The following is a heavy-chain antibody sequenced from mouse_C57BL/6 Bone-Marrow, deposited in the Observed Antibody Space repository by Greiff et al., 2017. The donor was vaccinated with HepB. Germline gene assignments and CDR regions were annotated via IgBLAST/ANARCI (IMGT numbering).Heavy chain of an antibody. CDR3: ARGPDGYLYAMDY. CDR2: ISNGGGST. CDR1: GFTFSDYY. Sequence: EVKLVESGGGLVQPGGSLKLSCAASGFTFSDYYMYWVRQTPEKRLEWVAYISNGGGSTYYPDTVKGRFTISRDNAKNTLYLQMSRLKSEDTAMYYCARGPDGYLYAMDYWGQGTSVTVSS. D-gene: IGHD2-3*01. J-gene: IGHJ4*01. V-gene: IGHV5-12*01.